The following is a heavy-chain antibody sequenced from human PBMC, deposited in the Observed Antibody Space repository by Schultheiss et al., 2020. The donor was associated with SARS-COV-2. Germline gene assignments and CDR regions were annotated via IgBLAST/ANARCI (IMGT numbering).Heavy chain of an antibody. CDR2: IYTSGST. CDR3: ARNVGVDIYYYYYYMDV. D-gene: IGHD3-9*01. Sequence: SETLSLTCTVSGGSISSYYWSWIRQPPGKGLEWIGRIYTSGSTNYNPSFKSRVTMSVDTSKNQFSLKLSSVTAADTAVYYCARNVGVDIYYYYYYMDVWGKGTTVTVSS. J-gene: IGHJ6*03. V-gene: IGHV4-4*07. CDR1: GGSISSYY.